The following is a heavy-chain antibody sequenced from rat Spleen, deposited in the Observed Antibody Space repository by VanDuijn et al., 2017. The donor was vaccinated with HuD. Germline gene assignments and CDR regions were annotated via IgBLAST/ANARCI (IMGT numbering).Heavy chain of an antibody. CDR1: GFTFSDYY. V-gene: IGHV5-20*01. J-gene: IGHJ1*01. Sequence: EVQLVESDGGLVQPGRSLKLSCAASGFTFSDYYMAWVRQAPTKGLEWVATISYDGGSTYYGDSVKGRFTISRDDAKNTLYLQMDGLRSEDTATYYCTRAGYLRDWYFDFWGPGTMVTVSS. CDR3: TRAGYLRDWYFDF. D-gene: IGHD2-2*01. CDR2: ISYDGGST.